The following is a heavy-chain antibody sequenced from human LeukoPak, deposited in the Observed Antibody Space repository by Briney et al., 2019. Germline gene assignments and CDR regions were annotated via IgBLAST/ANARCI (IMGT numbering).Heavy chain of an antibody. V-gene: IGHV1-2*02. D-gene: IGHD6-13*01. Sequence: ASVKVSCKASGYTFTGYYMHWVRQAPGQGLEWMGWINPNSGGTNYAQKFQGRVTMTRDTSISTAYMELSRLKSDDTAVYYYARERPNSSSWYARWFDPWGQGTLVTVSS. J-gene: IGHJ5*02. CDR1: GYTFTGYY. CDR3: ARERPNSSSWYARWFDP. CDR2: INPNSGGT.